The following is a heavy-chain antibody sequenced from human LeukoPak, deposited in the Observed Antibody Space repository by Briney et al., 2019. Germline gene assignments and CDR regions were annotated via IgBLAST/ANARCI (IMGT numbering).Heavy chain of an antibody. J-gene: IGHJ5*02. CDR1: GGSISSRY. V-gene: IGHV4-59*08. D-gene: IGHD6-6*01. CDR2: IYYSGGT. CDR3: ARWQYTISSGWFDP. Sequence: MPLETLSLTCTLSGGSISSRYWSWIRQPPGKGLEWIGSIYYSGGTNYNPSLQGRVSISVDTSKIQFSLKLSSVTAADTAVYYCARWQYTISSGWFDPWGQGTLVTVSS.